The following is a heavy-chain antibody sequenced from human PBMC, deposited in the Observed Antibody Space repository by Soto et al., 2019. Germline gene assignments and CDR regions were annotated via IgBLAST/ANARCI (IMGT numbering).Heavy chain of an antibody. CDR3: TSSRGDYRRLDY. CDR2: SRNKGNSYTT. J-gene: IGHJ4*02. CDR1: GFILRDPY. V-gene: IGHV3-72*01. D-gene: IGHD4-17*01. Sequence: PGGAPRLSCAGSGFILRDPYIGWVPPAPGKGLEWVGRSRNKGNSYTTEYAASVKGRFSISREDSENSLFLQINSLKTEDTAVYYCTSSRGDYRRLDYWGQGTLVTVSS.